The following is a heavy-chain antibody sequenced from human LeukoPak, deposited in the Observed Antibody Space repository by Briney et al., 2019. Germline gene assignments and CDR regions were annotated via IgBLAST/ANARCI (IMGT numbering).Heavy chain of an antibody. CDR2: IRESGDST. CDR1: GFTFSNYC. J-gene: IGHJ4*02. D-gene: IGHD4/OR15-4a*01. Sequence: GGSLRLSCAPSGFTFSNYCVTWARQAPGKALEWVSSIRESGDSTYYADPVKGRFTISRDNSKNTLYLQMNSLRVEDTAIYYCAKYGAPGWSGYLDYWGQGTLVTVSS. V-gene: IGHV3-23*01. CDR3: AKYGAPGWSGYLDY.